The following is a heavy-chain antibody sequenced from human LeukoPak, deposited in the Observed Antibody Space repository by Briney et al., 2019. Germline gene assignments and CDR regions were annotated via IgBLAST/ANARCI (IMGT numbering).Heavy chain of an antibody. J-gene: IGHJ5*02. D-gene: IGHD6-19*01. CDR3: ARDEWLVRHSWFDP. CDR2: VSHGGAAHDSMAT. V-gene: IGHV4-38-2*02. CDR1: GNSISRGYY. Sequence: SETLSLTCSVSGNSISRGYYCGWIRQPPGKGLEWIGSVSHGGAAHDSMATFYNPSLKSRVTISVDTSKNQFSLKLTSVTAADTAVYYCARDEWLVRHSWFDPWGQGILVIVSS.